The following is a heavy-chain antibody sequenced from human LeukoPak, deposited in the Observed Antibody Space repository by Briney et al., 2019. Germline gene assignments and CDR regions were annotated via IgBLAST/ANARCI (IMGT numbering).Heavy chain of an antibody. V-gene: IGHV3-7*01. CDR2: IKQDGSEK. CDR1: GFTFSSYW. Sequence: GGSLRLSCAASGFTFSSYWMSWVRQAPGKGLEWVANIKQDGSEKYNVDSVKGRFTISRDNAKNSLYLQMNSLRAEDTAVYYCARVLWFGESNFDYWGQGTLVTVSS. J-gene: IGHJ4*02. CDR3: ARVLWFGESNFDY. D-gene: IGHD3-10*01.